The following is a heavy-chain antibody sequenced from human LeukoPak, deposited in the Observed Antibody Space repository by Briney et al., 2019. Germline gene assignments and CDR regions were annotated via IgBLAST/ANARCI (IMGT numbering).Heavy chain of an antibody. Sequence: GGSLRLSCEASGFTFSSYSMNWVRQAPGKGLEWVSSISSSSSYIYYADSVKGRFTISRDNAKNSLYLQMNSLRAEDTAVYYCARERGYSYGVTDYWGQGTLVTVSS. CDR3: ARERGYSYGVTDY. D-gene: IGHD5-18*01. V-gene: IGHV3-21*01. CDR1: GFTFSSYS. J-gene: IGHJ4*02. CDR2: ISSSSSYI.